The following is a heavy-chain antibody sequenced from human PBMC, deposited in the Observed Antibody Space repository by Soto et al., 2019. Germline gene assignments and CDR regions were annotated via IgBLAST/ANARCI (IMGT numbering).Heavy chain of an antibody. V-gene: IGHV3-30-3*01. CDR1: GFTFSSYA. J-gene: IGHJ4*02. CDR2: ISYDGSNK. D-gene: IGHD5-18*01. Sequence: HPGGSLRLSCAASGFTFSSYAMHWVRQAPGKGLEWVAVISYDGSNKYYADSVKGRFTISRDNSKNTLYLQMNSLRAEDTAVYYCARDVRGGYSYGHIFDYWGQGNLVTVS. CDR3: ARDVRGGYSYGHIFDY.